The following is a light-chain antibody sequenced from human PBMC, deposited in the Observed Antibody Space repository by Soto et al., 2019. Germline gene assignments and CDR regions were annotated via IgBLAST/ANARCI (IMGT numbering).Light chain of an antibody. CDR3: QSHDRALNVYL. J-gene: IGLJ1*01. Sequence: SALTPPASVSGSPGQSIAISCSGTSSDVGDYKSVSWYQQPPGTAPKLIIYEARNRPSGVPDRFSASTSGTSASLAITGLQAEDEADYYCQSHDRALNVYLFGTGTKVTAL. V-gene: IGLV2-14*01. CDR1: SSDVGDYKS. CDR2: EAR.